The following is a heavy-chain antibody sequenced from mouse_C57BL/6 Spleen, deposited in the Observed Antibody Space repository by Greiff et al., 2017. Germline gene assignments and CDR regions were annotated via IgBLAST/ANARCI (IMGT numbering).Heavy chain of an antibody. Sequence: QVQLKESGPGLVQPSPSLSITCTVSGFSLTSYGVHWVRQSPGKGLEWLGVIWSGGSTDYNAAFISRLSISTDNSKSQVFFKMNSLHADDTAIYYGARNGHYGSSYWYFDVWGTGTTVTVSS. CDR1: GFSLTSYG. D-gene: IGHD1-1*01. J-gene: IGHJ1*03. CDR3: ARNGHYGSSYWYFDV. CDR2: IWSGGST. V-gene: IGHV2-2*01.